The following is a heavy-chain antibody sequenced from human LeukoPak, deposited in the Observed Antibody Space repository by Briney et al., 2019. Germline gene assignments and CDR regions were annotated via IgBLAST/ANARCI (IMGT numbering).Heavy chain of an antibody. Sequence: GGSLRLSCAASGFTFSSYSMNWVRQAPGKGLEWVSFISTSSSYIHNADSVKGRFTISRDNAENSLYQQINSLRIEDKAVYYCGRAPTCSGGSGYSEGVNCFDPWGQGTQVIVSS. CDR2: ISTSSSYI. CDR1: GFTFSSYS. D-gene: IGHD2-15*01. V-gene: IGHV3-21*01. J-gene: IGHJ5*02. CDR3: GRAPTCSGGSGYSEGVNCFDP.